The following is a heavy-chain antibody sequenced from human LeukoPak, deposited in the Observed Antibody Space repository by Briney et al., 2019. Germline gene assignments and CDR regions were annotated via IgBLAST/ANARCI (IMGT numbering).Heavy chain of an antibody. CDR1: GYTFSDFF. Sequence: ASVRISCKASGYTFSDFFLNWVRQAPGQGLEWMGIINPNSGSTDYPQKFQGRVTITADKSTSTAYVELSSLRSEDTAVYYCARAFIGSSYFDYWGQGTLVTVSS. J-gene: IGHJ4*02. CDR2: INPNSGST. V-gene: IGHV1-46*01. CDR3: ARAFIGSSYFDY. D-gene: IGHD6-6*01.